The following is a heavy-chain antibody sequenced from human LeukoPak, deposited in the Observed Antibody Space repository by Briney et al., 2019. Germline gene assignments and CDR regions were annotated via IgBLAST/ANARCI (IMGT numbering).Heavy chain of an antibody. J-gene: IGHJ6*03. V-gene: IGHV3-21*01. Sequence: PGGSLRLSCAASGFTFSSYSMNWVRQAQRQGLEWVSSITSSSYIYYADSVKGRFTISVDNSKNSLYLQMNSLRAEDTAVYYCARDGGKDYYYYYYMDVWGKGTTVTVSS. CDR3: ARDGGKDYYYYYYMDV. CDR1: GFTFSSYS. D-gene: IGHD3-16*01. CDR2: ITSSSYI.